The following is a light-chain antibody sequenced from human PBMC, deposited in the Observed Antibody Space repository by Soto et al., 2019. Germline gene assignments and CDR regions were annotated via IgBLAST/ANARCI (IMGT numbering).Light chain of an antibody. V-gene: IGKV1-17*03. CDR2: DVS. CDR1: QGISNV. Sequence: DIQMTQSPSSVSASVGDRVTITCRASQGISNVLAWFQQKPGKGPELLIYDVSNLQSGVPSRFSGSGSGTEFTLTIRSLEPEDFAVYYCKQRSNWLITFGQGTRLEIK. J-gene: IGKJ5*01. CDR3: KQRSNWLIT.